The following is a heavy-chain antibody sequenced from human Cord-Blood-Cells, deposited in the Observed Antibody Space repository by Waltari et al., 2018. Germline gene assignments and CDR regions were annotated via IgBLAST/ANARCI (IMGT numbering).Heavy chain of an antibody. Sequence: EVQLVESGGGLVQPGGSLRLSCAASGFTVSSNYMSWVRQAPGKGLEWVSVIYSGGSKYYADCVKGRFTISRDNSKNTLYLQMNSLRAEDTAVYYGARGPGKGAFDIWGQGTMVTVSS. CDR2: IYSGGSK. CDR3: ARGPGKGAFDI. V-gene: IGHV3-66*01. CDR1: GFTVSSNY. D-gene: IGHD3-10*01. J-gene: IGHJ3*02.